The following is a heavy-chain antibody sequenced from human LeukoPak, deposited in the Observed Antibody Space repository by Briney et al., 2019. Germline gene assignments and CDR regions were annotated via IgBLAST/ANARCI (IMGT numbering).Heavy chain of an antibody. CDR1: GFTFSNYW. V-gene: IGHV3-7*01. CDR3: ARDPLAYCGGDCYAPFDY. J-gene: IGHJ4*02. CDR2: IKGDGSEK. D-gene: IGHD2-21*02. Sequence: GGSLRLSCATSGFTFSNYWMTWARQSPGRRLEWVANIKGDGSEKFYVDSVKGRFTISRDNSKNTLYLQMNSLRAEDTAVYYCARDPLAYCGGDCYAPFDYWGQGTLVTVSS.